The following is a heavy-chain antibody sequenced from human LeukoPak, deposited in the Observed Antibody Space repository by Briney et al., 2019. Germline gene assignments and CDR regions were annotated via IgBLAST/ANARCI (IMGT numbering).Heavy chain of an antibody. J-gene: IGHJ6*02. D-gene: IGHD3-10*01. Sequence: SGPTLVKPSETLSLTCTVSGGSISSYYWSWIRQPPGKGLEWIGYIFYSGSTNCNPSLKSRVTISVDTSKNQFSLNLSSVTAADTAIYYCARDTCYLGSNYGMDVWGQGTTVTVSS. CDR2: IFYSGST. V-gene: IGHV4-59*01. CDR3: ARDTCYLGSNYGMDV. CDR1: GGSISSYY.